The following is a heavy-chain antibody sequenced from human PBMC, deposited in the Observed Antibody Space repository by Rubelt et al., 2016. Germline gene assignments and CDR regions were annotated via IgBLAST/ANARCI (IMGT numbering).Heavy chain of an antibody. Sequence: GLEWVSAISGSGGSTYYADSVKGRFTISRDNSKNTLYLQMNSLRAEDPALYYCAKDSPDSSSWSFDYWGQGTLVTVSS. CDR3: AKDSPDSSSWSFDY. J-gene: IGHJ4*02. CDR2: ISGSGGST. V-gene: IGHV3-23*01. D-gene: IGHD6-13*01.